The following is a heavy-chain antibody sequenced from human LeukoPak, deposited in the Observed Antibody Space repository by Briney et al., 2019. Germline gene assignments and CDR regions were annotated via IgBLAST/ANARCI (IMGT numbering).Heavy chain of an antibody. D-gene: IGHD3-3*01. CDR1: GGSISSSSYY. CDR3: ASPSNYDFWSGYLNYYYYGMDV. J-gene: IGHJ6*02. V-gene: IGHV4-39*01. CDR2: IYYSGST. Sequence: PSQTLSLTCTVSGGSISSSSYYWGWIRQPPGKGLEWIGSIYYSGSTYYNPSLKSRVTISVDTSKNQFSLKLSSVTAADTAVYYCASPSNYDFWSGYLNYYYYGMDVWGQGTTVTVSS.